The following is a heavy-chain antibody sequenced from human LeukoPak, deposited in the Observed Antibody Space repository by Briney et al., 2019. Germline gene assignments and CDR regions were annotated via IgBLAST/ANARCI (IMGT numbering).Heavy chain of an antibody. CDR3: ARANTLSVMQDWFDP. Sequence: GASVKVSCKASGYTFTGYYMHWVRQAPGQGLEWMGWINPNSGGTNYAQKFQGRVTMTRDTSISTAYMELSRLRSDDTAVYYCARANTLSVMQDWFDPWGQGTLVTVSS. CDR1: GYTFTGYY. J-gene: IGHJ5*02. D-gene: IGHD2-2*02. V-gene: IGHV1-2*02. CDR2: INPNSGGT.